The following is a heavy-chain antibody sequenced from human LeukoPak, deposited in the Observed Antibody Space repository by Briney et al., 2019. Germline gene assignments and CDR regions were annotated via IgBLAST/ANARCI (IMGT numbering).Heavy chain of an antibody. CDR1: GDSVSNDFYS. CDR2: LSHRGNT. J-gene: IGHJ4*02. D-gene: IGHD3-10*01. V-gene: IGHV4-39*01. CDR3: ARHNAPRRVGFDF. Sequence: PSETLSLTCTVSGDSVSNDFYSWGWIRQPPGKGLEWVACLSHRGNTWYNPSLESGVTISVDTSKNRFSLNFNSATAADTALYWCARHNAPRRVGFDFWGQGIMVTVSS.